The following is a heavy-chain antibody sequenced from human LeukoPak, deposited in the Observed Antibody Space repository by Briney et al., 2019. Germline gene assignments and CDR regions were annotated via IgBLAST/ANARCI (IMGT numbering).Heavy chain of an antibody. CDR1: GVSISSGDYY. J-gene: IGHJ4*02. V-gene: IGHV4-30-4*08. CDR2: IYYSGST. D-gene: IGHD6-19*01. Sequence: SETLSLTCTVSGVSISSGDYYWSWISQPPGKGLEWIGYIYYSGSTNYNPSLKSRVTISLDTSKNQFSLKVISVTAAGTAVYCCARGGWYVDYWGQGTLVTVSS. CDR3: ARGGWYVDY.